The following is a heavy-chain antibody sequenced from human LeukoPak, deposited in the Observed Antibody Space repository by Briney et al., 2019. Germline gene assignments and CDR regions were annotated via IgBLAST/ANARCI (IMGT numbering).Heavy chain of an antibody. J-gene: IGHJ4*02. Sequence: SETLSLTCTVSGGSISSYYWSWIRQPPGKGLEWIGYIYYSGSTNYNPSLKTRVTISVDTSKNQFSLKLSSVTAADTAVYYCARVEYDYVWGSYRRYYFDYWGQGTLVTVSS. CDR3: ARVEYDYVWGSYRRYYFDY. CDR2: IYYSGST. CDR1: GGSISSYY. D-gene: IGHD3-16*02. V-gene: IGHV4-59*01.